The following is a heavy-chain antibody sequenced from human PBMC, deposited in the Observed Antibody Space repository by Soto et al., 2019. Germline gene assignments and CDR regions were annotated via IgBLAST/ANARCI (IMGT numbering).Heavy chain of an antibody. D-gene: IGHD3-22*01. CDR3: AREPSSGPYFDY. CDR2: IYSSGST. V-gene: IGHV4-4*07. J-gene: IGHJ4*02. Sequence: SETLSLTCTVSGGSISSYYWSWIRQPAGKGLEWIGRIYSSGSTNYNPSLKSRVTMSVDTSKNQFSLKLSSVTAADTAVYYCAREPSSGPYFDYWGQGTLVTVSS. CDR1: GGSISSYY.